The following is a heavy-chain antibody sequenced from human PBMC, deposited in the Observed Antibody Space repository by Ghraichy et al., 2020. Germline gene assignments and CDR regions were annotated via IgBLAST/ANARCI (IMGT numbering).Heavy chain of an antibody. CDR2: ISYDGSNK. D-gene: IGHD1-1*01. CDR1: GFTFSSYG. V-gene: IGHV3-30*18. J-gene: IGHJ3*02. Sequence: GGSLRLSCAASGFTFSSYGMHWVRQAPGKGLEWVAVISYDGSNKYYADSVKGRFTISRDNSKNTLYLQMNSLRAEDTAVYYCAKDVGYISRIQNAFDIWGQGTMVTVSS. CDR3: AKDVGYISRIQNAFDI.